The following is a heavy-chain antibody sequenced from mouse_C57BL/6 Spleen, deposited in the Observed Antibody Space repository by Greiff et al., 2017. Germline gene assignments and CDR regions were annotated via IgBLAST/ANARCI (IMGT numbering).Heavy chain of an antibody. CDR3: ARRSTMVTTKAMDY. Sequence: QVQLQQPGAELVMPGASVKLSCKASGYTFTSYWMHWVKQRPGQGLEWIGEIDPSDSYTNYNQKFKGKSTLTVDKSSSTAYMQLSSLTSEDSAVYYCARRSTMVTTKAMDYWGQGTSVTVSS. CDR2: IDPSDSYT. J-gene: IGHJ4*01. D-gene: IGHD2-2*01. V-gene: IGHV1-69*01. CDR1: GYTFTSYW.